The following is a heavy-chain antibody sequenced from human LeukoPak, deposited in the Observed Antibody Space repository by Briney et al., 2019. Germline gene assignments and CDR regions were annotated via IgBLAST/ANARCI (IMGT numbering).Heavy chain of an antibody. J-gene: IGHJ1*01. Sequence: GGSLRLSCAASGFTFSSYGMHWVRQAPGKGLEWVAFIRYDGSNKYYADSVKGRFTISRDNSKNTLYLQMNSLRAEDTAVYYCAKDKATVVAGNEYFQHWGQGTLVTVSS. D-gene: IGHD2-15*01. V-gene: IGHV3-30*02. CDR1: GFTFSSYG. CDR3: AKDKATVVAGNEYFQH. CDR2: IRYDGSNK.